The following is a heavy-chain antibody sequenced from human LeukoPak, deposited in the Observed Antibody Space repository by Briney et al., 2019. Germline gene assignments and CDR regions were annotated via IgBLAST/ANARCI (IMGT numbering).Heavy chain of an antibody. CDR1: GFSFNNGW. D-gene: IGHD5-24*01. V-gene: IGHV3-23*01. CDR3: AKEEMPHAFDL. J-gene: IGHJ3*01. CDR2: ISGPGPST. Sequence: GGSLRLSCAVSGFSFNNGWMNWVRQAPGRGLEWVAVISGPGPSTVYADSVKGRFTISRDNSKNTLFLQLDSLRVEDTAIYYCAKEEMPHAFDLWGQGTMVTVSS.